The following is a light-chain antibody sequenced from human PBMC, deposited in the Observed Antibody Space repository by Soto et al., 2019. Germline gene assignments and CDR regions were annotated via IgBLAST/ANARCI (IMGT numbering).Light chain of an antibody. V-gene: IGLV2-14*01. Sequence: QSALTQPASVSGSPGQSITISCTGTSSDIGVYNYVSWYQQHPGKAPKLMIYEVSNRPSGVSNRFSGSKSGNTASLTISGLQAEDEADYYCSSYTSSSTDVVFGGGTKLTVL. CDR2: EVS. CDR1: SSDIGVYNY. CDR3: SSYTSSSTDVV. J-gene: IGLJ2*01.